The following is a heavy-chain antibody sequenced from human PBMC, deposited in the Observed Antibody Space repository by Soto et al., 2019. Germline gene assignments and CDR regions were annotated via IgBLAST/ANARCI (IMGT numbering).Heavy chain of an antibody. CDR1: GYSFSNYW. CDR3: ARETGAPYYYGMDV. J-gene: IGHJ6*02. Sequence: GESLKISFNASGYSFSNYWIGWVRQMPGKGLEWMGVIYPHDSDTKYSPSFQGQVTISVDKSLSTVYLQWSSLRASDTAMYFCARETGAPYYYGMDVWGQGTTVTVSS. D-gene: IGHD3-10*01. CDR2: IYPHDSDT. V-gene: IGHV5-51*01.